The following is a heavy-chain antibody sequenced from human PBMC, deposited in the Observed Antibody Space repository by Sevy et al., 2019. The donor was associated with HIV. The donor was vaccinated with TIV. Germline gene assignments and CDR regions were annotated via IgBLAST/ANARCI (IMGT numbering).Heavy chain of an antibody. Sequence: GGSLRLSCAASGFTVSSNYMSWVRQAPGKGLEWVSVIYSGGSTYYADSVKGRFTISRDNSKNTLYLQMNILRAEDTAVYYCARVLFGGWGRLRHFDYWGQGTLVTVSS. J-gene: IGHJ4*02. CDR3: ARVLFGGWGRLRHFDY. D-gene: IGHD3-10*02. CDR2: IYSGGST. CDR1: GFTVSSNY. V-gene: IGHV3-53*01.